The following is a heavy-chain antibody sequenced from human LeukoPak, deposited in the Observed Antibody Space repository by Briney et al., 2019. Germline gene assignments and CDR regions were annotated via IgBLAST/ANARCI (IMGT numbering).Heavy chain of an antibody. J-gene: IGHJ4*02. CDR3: ARQRGRFDY. V-gene: IGHV4-59*08. D-gene: IGHD2-15*01. Sequence: SETLSLTCTVSGGSISGYYWSWIRQPPGKGLEWIGYLSSSGSTNYNPSLKSRVTISVDTSKSQFSLKLSSVTAADAAVYYCARQRGRFDYWGQGTLVTVSS. CDR1: GGSISGYY. CDR2: LSSSGST.